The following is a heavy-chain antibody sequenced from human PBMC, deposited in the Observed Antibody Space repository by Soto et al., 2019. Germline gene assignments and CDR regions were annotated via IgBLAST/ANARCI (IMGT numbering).Heavy chain of an antibody. CDR3: ARVKHTAMVGDWYFDL. V-gene: IGHV1-46*01. Sequence: ASVKVSCKESGYSLTSYYRHWVRQAPGQWLEWMGIINPSGGSTSYAQKFQGRVTMTRDTSTSTVYMELSSLRSEDTAVYYCARVKHTAMVGDWYFDLWGRGTLVTVSS. J-gene: IGHJ2*01. CDR2: INPSGGST. CDR1: GYSLTSYY. D-gene: IGHD5-18*01.